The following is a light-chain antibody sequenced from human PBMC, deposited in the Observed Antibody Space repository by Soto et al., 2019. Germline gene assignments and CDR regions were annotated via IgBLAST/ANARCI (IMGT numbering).Light chain of an antibody. Sequence: EIVLTQSPGTLSLSPGERATLSCRASQSVSSSYLAWYQQKPGQAPRLLIYDASSRATGIPDRFSGSGSGTDFTLTISRLEPEDSAVYYCHQYGGSSRAFGQGTRVEIK. CDR1: QSVSSSY. CDR3: HQYGGSSRA. CDR2: DAS. V-gene: IGKV3-20*01. J-gene: IGKJ1*01.